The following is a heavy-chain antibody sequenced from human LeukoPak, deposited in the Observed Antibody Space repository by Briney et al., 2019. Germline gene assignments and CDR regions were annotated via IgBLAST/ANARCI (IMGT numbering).Heavy chain of an antibody. CDR2: ISWNSGSI. CDR3: ARTPYSSGWYYFDY. D-gene: IGHD6-19*01. CDR1: GFAFDDYA. Sequence: GGSLRLSCAASGFAFDDYAMHWVRQAPGKGLEWVSGISWNSGSIGYADSVKGRFTISRDNAKNSLYLQMNSLSAEDTALYYCARTPYSSGWYYFDYWGQGTLVTVSS. J-gene: IGHJ4*02. V-gene: IGHV3-9*01.